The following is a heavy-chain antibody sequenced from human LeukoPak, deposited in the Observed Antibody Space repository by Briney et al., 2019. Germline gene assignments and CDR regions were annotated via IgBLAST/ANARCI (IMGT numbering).Heavy chain of an antibody. CDR1: GYTLTELS. CDR3: ATDFITMVRGVPSGMDV. CDR2: FDPEDGET. J-gene: IGHJ6*02. D-gene: IGHD3-10*01. V-gene: IGHV1-24*01. Sequence: ASVKVSCKVSGYTLTELSMHWVRQAPGKGLEWMGGFDPEDGETIYAQKFQGRVTMTEDTSTDTAYMELSSLRSEDTAVYYCATDFITMVRGVPSGMDVWGQGTTVTLSS.